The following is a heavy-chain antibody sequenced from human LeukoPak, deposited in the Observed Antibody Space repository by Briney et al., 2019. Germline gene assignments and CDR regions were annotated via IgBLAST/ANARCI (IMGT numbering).Heavy chain of an antibody. J-gene: IGHJ4*02. V-gene: IGHV1-69*06. CDR1: GGTFSSYA. D-gene: IGHD1-7*01. CDR3: ATGGDWNYQGPFDY. Sequence: ASVKVSCKASGGTFSSYAISWVRQAPGQGLEWMGGIIPIFGTANYAQKFQGRVTMTEDTSTDTAYMELSSLRSEDTAVYYCATGGDWNYQGPFDYWGQGTLVTVSS. CDR2: IIPIFGTA.